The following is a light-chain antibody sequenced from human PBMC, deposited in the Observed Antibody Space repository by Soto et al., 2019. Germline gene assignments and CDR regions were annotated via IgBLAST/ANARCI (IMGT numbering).Light chain of an antibody. CDR1: QDITNY. CDR2: DAS. Sequence: DIQMSQSPSSLSASVGDRVTITCQATQDITNYLNWYQQKAGKAPKLLIYDASTLETGAPSRFSGSRSGTYFTFTISSLQPEDVATYYCQQYDNLPRTFGPGTKLDIK. CDR3: QQYDNLPRT. V-gene: IGKV1-33*01. J-gene: IGKJ3*01.